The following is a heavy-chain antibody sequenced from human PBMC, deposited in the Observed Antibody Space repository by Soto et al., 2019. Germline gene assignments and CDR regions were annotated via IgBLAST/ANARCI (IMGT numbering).Heavy chain of an antibody. CDR3: ARDQVVSERYYYYGMDV. V-gene: IGHV4-30-4*01. J-gene: IGHJ6*02. D-gene: IGHD2-15*01. CDR1: GGSISSGDYY. Sequence: SETLSLTCTVSGGSISSGDYYWSWIRQPPGKGLEWIRYIYYSGSTYYNPSLKSRVTISVDTSKNQFSLKLSSVTAADTAVYYCARDQVVSERYYYYGMDVWGQGTTVTVSS. CDR2: IYYSGST.